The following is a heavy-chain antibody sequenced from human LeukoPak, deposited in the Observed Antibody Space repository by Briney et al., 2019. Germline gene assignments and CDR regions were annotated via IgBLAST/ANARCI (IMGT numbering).Heavy chain of an antibody. Sequence: PGGSLRPSCAASGFTFSSYSMNWVRQAPGKGLEWVSSISSSSSYIYYADSVKGRFTISRDNAKNSLSLQMNSLRAEDTAVYYCATGYSSGWYPFDYWGQGTLVTVSS. CDR3: ATGYSSGWYPFDY. CDR2: ISSSSSYI. J-gene: IGHJ4*02. V-gene: IGHV3-21*01. D-gene: IGHD6-19*01. CDR1: GFTFSSYS.